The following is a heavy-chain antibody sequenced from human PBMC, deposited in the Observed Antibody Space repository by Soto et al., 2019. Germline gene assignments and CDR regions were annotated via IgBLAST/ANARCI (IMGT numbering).Heavy chain of an antibody. Sequence: GGSLSLSCAPSGFIFSNYAMSWVRPAPEKGLEEVSGSSSNGARTDYAEPVKGRFTIPRDNSENTLYLQMGSRRGEDMALYYCARRGYGSRWPNVYMDVWGKGTTVTVSS. V-gene: IGHV3-64*02. D-gene: IGHD6-13*01. CDR2: SSSNGART. CDR3: ARRGYGSRWPNVYMDV. J-gene: IGHJ6*03. CDR1: GFIFSNYA.